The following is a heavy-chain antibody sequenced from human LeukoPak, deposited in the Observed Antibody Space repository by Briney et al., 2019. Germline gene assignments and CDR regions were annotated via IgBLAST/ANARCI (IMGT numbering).Heavy chain of an antibody. V-gene: IGHV3-23*01. J-gene: IGHJ4*02. D-gene: IGHD3/OR15-3a*01. CDR3: AKDLGYQIFGHNLNHKEGDY. Sequence: PGGSLRLSCAASGFTFSSYPMSWVRQAPGKGLEWVSAISGSGGSTYYAHPVKGLFTISRDNSKNTLYLQMNSLRAEDTAVHYCAKDLGYQIFGHNLNHKEGDYWGQGTRVTVSS. CDR1: GFTFSSYP. CDR2: ISGSGGST.